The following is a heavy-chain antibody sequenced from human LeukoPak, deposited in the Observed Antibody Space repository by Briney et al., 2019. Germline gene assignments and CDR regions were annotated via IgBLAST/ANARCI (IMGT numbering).Heavy chain of an antibody. J-gene: IGHJ4*02. CDR1: GSSFTIYW. D-gene: IGHD6-19*01. V-gene: IGHV5-51*01. CDR3: ARRLKNSNGWTFDY. Sequence: GESLKISCQGSGSSFTIYWIGWVRQLPGKGLEWMGIIHPGDSGTRYSPSFQGQVTISADRSINTAYLQWSSLKASDTAIYYCARRLKNSNGWTFDYWGQGTLVTVSS. CDR2: IHPGDSGT.